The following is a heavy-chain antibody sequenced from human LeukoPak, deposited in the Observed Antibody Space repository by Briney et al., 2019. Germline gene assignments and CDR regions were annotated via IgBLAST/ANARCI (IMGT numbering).Heavy chain of an antibody. CDR1: GGSFSGYY. V-gene: IGHV4-34*01. Sequence: SETLPLTCAVYGGSFSGYYWSWIRQPPGKGLEWIGEINHSGSTNYNPSLKSRVTISVDTSKNQCSLKLSSVTAADTAVYYCARWSGIVVVTAIRGAFDIWGQGTMVTVSS. D-gene: IGHD2-21*02. CDR2: INHSGST. CDR3: ARWSGIVVVTAIRGAFDI. J-gene: IGHJ3*02.